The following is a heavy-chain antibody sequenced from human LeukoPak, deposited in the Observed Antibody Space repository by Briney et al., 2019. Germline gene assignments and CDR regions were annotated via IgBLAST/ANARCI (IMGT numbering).Heavy chain of an antibody. CDR2: IYYSGST. J-gene: IGHJ4*02. CDR3: ARDRTGDLDY. Sequence: SDTLSLTCTVSGGSISISSYYWGWIRQPPGKGLEWIGSIYYSGSTYYNPSLKSRVTISVDTSKNQFSLKVSSVTAADTAVYYCARDRTGDLDYWGQGTLVTVSS. V-gene: IGHV4-39*07. D-gene: IGHD3/OR15-3a*01. CDR1: GGSISISSYY.